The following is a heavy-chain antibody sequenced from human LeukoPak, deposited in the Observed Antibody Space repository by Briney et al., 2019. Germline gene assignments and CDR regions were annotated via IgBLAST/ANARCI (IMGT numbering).Heavy chain of an antibody. CDR3: AKDVAPLTFIAAAGIDY. CDR2: ISYDGSNK. J-gene: IGHJ4*02. D-gene: IGHD6-13*01. Sequence: LPGGSLRLSCAASGFTFSSYAMHWVRQAPGKGLEWVAVISYDGSNKYYADSVKGRFTISRDNSKNTLYLQMNSLRAEDTAVYYCAKDVAPLTFIAAAGIDYWGQGTLVTVSS. V-gene: IGHV3-30-3*01. CDR1: GFTFSSYA.